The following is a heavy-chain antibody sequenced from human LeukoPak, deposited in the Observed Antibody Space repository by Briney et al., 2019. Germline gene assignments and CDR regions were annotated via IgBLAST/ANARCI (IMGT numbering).Heavy chain of an antibody. CDR3: TRELPFDY. D-gene: IGHD2-15*01. CDR2: IKSDGSRT. Sequence: GGSLRLSCAVSGFTFSNYWMHWVRQAPGKGLVWVSRIKSDGSRTDYADSVKGRFTISRDNAKNTLYLQMNSLRAEDTAVYYCTRELPFDYWGQGTLVTVSS. CDR1: GFTFSNYW. J-gene: IGHJ4*02. V-gene: IGHV3-74*01.